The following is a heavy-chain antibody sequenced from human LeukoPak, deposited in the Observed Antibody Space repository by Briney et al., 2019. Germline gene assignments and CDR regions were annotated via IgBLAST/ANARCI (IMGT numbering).Heavy chain of an antibody. Sequence: SETLSLTCTVSGDSINDYYWGWIRQPPGKGLEWIGYIYFTGSTRYNPSLESRVTISVDTSKNQFSLKLSSVTAADTAVYYCARSSGYSSSGGLNWFDTWGQGTLVTVSS. V-gene: IGHV4-59*08. D-gene: IGHD6-13*01. J-gene: IGHJ5*02. CDR3: ARSSGYSSSGGLNWFDT. CDR2: IYFTGST. CDR1: GDSINDYY.